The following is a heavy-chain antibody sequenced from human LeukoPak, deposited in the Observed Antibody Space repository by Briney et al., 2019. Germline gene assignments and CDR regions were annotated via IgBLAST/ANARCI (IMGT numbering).Heavy chain of an antibody. CDR2: IYYSGST. V-gene: IGHV4-31*03. J-gene: IGHJ4*02. CDR3: ARVATIAAAGTGGVGPRDY. D-gene: IGHD6-13*01. CDR1: GGSISSGGYY. Sequence: PSETLSLTCTVSGGSISSGGYYWSWIRQHPGKGLEWIGYIYYSGSTYYNPSLKSRVTISVDTSKNQFSLKLSSVTAADTAVYYCARVATIAAAGTGGVGPRDYWGQGTLVTVSS.